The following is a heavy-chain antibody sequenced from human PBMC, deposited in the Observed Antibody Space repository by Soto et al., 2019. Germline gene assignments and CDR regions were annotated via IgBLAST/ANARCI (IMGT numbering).Heavy chain of an antibody. D-gene: IGHD2-8*02. V-gene: IGHV3-23*01. Sequence: EVQLLESGGGLVQPGGSLRLSCAASGFTFSNYAMSWVRQAPGKGLEWVSSISDSGGHAYYADSVKGRFTISRDNSKNTLYLQMDSLRVEDTAVYYCAGRVVYVIAVDPWGQGTLVTVSS. CDR1: GFTFSNYA. J-gene: IGHJ5*02. CDR2: ISDSGGHA. CDR3: AGRVVYVIAVDP.